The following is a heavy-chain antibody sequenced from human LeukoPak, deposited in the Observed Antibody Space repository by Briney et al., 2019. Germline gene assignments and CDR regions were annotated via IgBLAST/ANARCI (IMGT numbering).Heavy chain of an antibody. D-gene: IGHD6-19*01. CDR1: GFALSIYG. CDR2: IRYDGTSQ. CDR3: AKVGFGWYQIDY. J-gene: IGHJ4*02. Sequence: GGSLRLSCATSGFALSIYGMHWVRQAPGKGLEWVAFIRYDGTSQYYTDSVKGRFTISRDNSMNTMYLQMNSLRVEDTAVYYCAKVGFGWYQIDYWGQGTLVTVSS. V-gene: IGHV3-30*02.